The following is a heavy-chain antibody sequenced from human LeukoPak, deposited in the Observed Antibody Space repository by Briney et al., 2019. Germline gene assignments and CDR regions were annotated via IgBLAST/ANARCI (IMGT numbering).Heavy chain of an antibody. CDR3: ARLPKRAWFFEV. CDR1: GDSFNIQW. CDR2: IYPGDSDA. V-gene: IGHV5-51*01. D-gene: IGHD5-24*01. Sequence: GESLKISCKVSGDSFNIQWIGWVRQMPGKGLEWMGIIYPGDSDARYSPSLQGHVIFSVDKSISTAYLQWTSLKASDTAIYYCARLPKRAWFFEVWGRGTLVTVSS. J-gene: IGHJ2*01.